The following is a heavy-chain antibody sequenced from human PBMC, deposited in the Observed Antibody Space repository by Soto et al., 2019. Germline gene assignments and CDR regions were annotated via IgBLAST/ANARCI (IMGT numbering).Heavy chain of an antibody. V-gene: IGHV1-69*13. CDR2: IIPIFVTA. D-gene: IGHD4-17*01. J-gene: IGHJ4*02. CDR3: ASTGVHGYGGNVDY. Sequence: SVKVSCKASRGTFSSYAISWVRQAPGQGLEWIGRIIPIFVTANHAQKFQGRVTITADESTGTAYMELSSLRSEDTAVYYCASTGVHGYGGNVDYWGQGTLVTVSS. CDR1: RGTFSSYA.